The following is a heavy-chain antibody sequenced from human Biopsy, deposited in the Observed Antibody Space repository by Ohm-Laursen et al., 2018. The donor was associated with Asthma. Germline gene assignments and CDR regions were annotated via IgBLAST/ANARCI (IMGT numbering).Heavy chain of an antibody. V-gene: IGHV1-3*01. CDR1: GYTFTSNA. J-gene: IGHJ5*02. Sequence: ASVKVSCKASGYTFTSNAIHWMRQAPGQSLEWMAWLKPVNGNTKYSQQFQGRVTITRDTSASTAYMELSSLTSEDTAVFYCAREVGATRYDPWGQGTLVTVSS. CDR2: LKPVNGNT. CDR3: AREVGATRYDP. D-gene: IGHD1-26*01.